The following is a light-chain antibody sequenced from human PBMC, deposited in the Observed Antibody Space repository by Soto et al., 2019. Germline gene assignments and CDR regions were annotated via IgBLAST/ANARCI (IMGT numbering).Light chain of an antibody. V-gene: IGKV4-1*01. CDR1: QNVLYSSNNKNY. Sequence: IVMTQSPDSLAVSLGERATINCKSSQNVLYSSNNKNYLAWYQQKPGQPPKLLIYWASTRESGVPDRFSGSGSETDFTLTISSLQAEEVAVYYCQQYYSNPPHTFGPRTKLEIK. CDR2: WAS. J-gene: IGKJ2*01. CDR3: QQYYSNPPHT.